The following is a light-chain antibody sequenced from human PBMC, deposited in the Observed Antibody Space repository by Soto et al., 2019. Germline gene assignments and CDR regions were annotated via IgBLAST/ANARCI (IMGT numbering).Light chain of an antibody. CDR2: DVT. Sequence: QSALTQPASVSGSPGQSITISCTGTSSDGGGYDYVSWYQQHPGKAPKLMIYDVTNRPSGVSNRFSGSKSGNTASLTISGLQAEDEADYYCISYASINTYVFGTGTKVTVL. CDR1: SSDGGGYDY. J-gene: IGLJ1*01. V-gene: IGLV2-14*01. CDR3: ISYASINTYV.